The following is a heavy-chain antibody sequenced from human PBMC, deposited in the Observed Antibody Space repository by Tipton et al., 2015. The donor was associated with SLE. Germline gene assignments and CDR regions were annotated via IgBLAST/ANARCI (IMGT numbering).Heavy chain of an antibody. CDR3: ARGEIGSSSFIPFDI. D-gene: IGHD6-13*01. Sequence: QLVQSGGGVVQPGGSLRLSCAASGFTFSSYGMHWVRQAPGKGLEWVAFIRYDGSNKYYADSVKGRFTISRENSKNTLYLQMNSLRAEDTAVYYCARGEIGSSSFIPFDIWGQGTMVTVSS. CDR1: GFTFSSYG. J-gene: IGHJ3*02. CDR2: IRYDGSNK. V-gene: IGHV3-30*02.